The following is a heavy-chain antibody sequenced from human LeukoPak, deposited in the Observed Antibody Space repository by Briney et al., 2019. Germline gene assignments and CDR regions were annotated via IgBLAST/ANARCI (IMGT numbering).Heavy chain of an antibody. Sequence: PSETLSLTCAVYGGSFSGYYWSWIRQPPGKGLEWIGSFSYSGSTYDNPSLKSRVTISVDTSKNQFSLNLSSVTAADSAVYYCARHPGIAVAGDAFDFWGQGTVVTVSS. CDR1: GGSFSGYY. D-gene: IGHD6-19*01. V-gene: IGHV4-34*01. J-gene: IGHJ3*01. CDR3: ARHPGIAVAGDAFDF. CDR2: FSYSGST.